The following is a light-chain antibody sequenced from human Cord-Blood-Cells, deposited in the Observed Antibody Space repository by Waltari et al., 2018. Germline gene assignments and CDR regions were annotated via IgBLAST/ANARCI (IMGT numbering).Light chain of an antibody. V-gene: IGLV2-14*03. J-gene: IGLJ3*02. Sequence: QSALTQPASVSGSPGQSITISCTGTSSDVGGYNYVSWYHQHPGKAPELMIYDVSNRPSGVSYRFSGSKSGNTASLTISGLQAEDESDYYCSSYTSSSTLVFGGGTKLTVL. CDR1: SSDVGGYNY. CDR2: DVS. CDR3: SSYTSSSTLV.